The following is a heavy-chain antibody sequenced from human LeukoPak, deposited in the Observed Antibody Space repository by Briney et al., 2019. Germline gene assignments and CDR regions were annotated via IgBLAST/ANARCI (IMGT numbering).Heavy chain of an antibody. Sequence: GGSLRLSCAASGIILSSYWMSWARQAPGKGLEWVANVNQVGNEKYYVDSVKGRFAISRDNAKNSLYLQMNSLRADDTAVYYCAIDTSAEKGQQLANWGQGTLVTVSS. CDR2: VNQVGNEK. CDR1: GIILSSYW. V-gene: IGHV3-7*01. CDR3: AIDTSAEKGQQLAN. D-gene: IGHD6-13*01. J-gene: IGHJ4*02.